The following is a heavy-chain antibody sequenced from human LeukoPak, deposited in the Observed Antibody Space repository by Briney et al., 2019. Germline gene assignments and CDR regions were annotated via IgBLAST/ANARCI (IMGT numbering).Heavy chain of an antibody. CDR3: ARGEDILTGSPRGGVDY. D-gene: IGHD3-9*01. CDR1: GFTFSSYE. CDR2: ISSSGSTK. Sequence: GGSLRLSCAASGFTFSSYEMNWVRQAPGKGLEWVSYISSSGSTKDYVDSVKGRFTISRDNAQNSLYLQMNSLRAEDTAVYYCARGEDILTGSPRGGVDYWGQGTLVTVSS. J-gene: IGHJ4*02. V-gene: IGHV3-48*03.